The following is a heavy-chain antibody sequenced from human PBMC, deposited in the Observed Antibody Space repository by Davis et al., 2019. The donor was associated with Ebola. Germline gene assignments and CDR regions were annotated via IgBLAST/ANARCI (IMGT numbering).Heavy chain of an antibody. CDR3: ARQLRRGVYFDY. V-gene: IGHV4-34*01. Sequence: SETLSLTCVVYGGSFSGYYWSWIRQPPGKGLEWIGEINHSGSTNYNPSLKSRVTISVDTYKNQFSLKLSSVTAADTAVYYCARQLRRGVYFDYWGQGTLVTVSS. CDR1: GGSFSGYY. D-gene: IGHD3-10*01. CDR2: INHSGST. J-gene: IGHJ4*02.